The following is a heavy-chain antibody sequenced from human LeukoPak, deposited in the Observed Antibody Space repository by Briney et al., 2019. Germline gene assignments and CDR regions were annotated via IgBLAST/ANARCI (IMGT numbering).Heavy chain of an antibody. CDR3: TRNEI. CDR1: GFSFTSYG. V-gene: IGHV3-30*03. CDR2: ISYDGGTK. J-gene: IGHJ4*02. Sequence: GGSLRLSCAASGFSFTSYGIHWVRQAPGKGLEWLALISYDGGTKYYTDSVKGRFTVSRDNSNNTLYLQVTSLRVEDTAMYYCTRNEIWGQGTLLTVSS.